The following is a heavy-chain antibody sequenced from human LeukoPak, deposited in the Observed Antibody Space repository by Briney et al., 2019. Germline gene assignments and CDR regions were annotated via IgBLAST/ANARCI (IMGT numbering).Heavy chain of an antibody. CDR3: ARTYGPSNWFDP. CDR1: GGSISSAGYS. Sequence: SQTLSLTCAVSGGSISSAGYSWNWIRQPPGKGLEWIGSIFDDGTTDYHPPLKSRVTMPVDRSKNQFSLKLSSVTAADTAVYYCARTYGPSNWFDPWGQGTLVIVSS. J-gene: IGHJ5*02. D-gene: IGHD3-10*01. V-gene: IGHV4-30-2*01. CDR2: IFDDGTT.